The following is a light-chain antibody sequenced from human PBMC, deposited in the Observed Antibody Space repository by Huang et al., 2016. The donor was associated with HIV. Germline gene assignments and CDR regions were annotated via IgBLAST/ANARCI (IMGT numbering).Light chain of an antibody. Sequence: DIQMTQSPSSLSASVGDRVTITCRTSKRVGNYLNWYQQKPGKAPELLIYASSLQAWGSSRFSGSGSGTDFTLIISSLQPEDFATYYCQQSYISPWTFGQGTKVDLK. J-gene: IGKJ1*01. V-gene: IGKV1-39*01. CDR2: AS. CDR3: QQSYISPWT. CDR1: KRVGNY.